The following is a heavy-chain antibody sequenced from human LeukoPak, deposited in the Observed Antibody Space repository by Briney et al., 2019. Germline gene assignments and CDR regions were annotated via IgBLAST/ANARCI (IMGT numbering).Heavy chain of an antibody. Sequence: PSETLSLSCTASGVTISSYYLSWIRQPPGKGLEWVGYIYYSGSTKYNPSPKSRATTSLDTSNNQLSLQQSSITAADTPGYYCSRVGSRGSESDYKRNRWFDPWGQGNLVTVSS. CDR3: SRVGSRGSESDYKRNRWFDP. CDR1: GVTISSYY. J-gene: IGHJ5*02. CDR2: IYYSGST. D-gene: IGHD3-10*01. V-gene: IGHV4-59*01.